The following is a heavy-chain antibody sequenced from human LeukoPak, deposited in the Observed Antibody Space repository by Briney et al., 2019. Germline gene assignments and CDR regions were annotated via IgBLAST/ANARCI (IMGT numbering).Heavy chain of an antibody. D-gene: IGHD3-3*01. CDR2: IYHSGST. V-gene: IGHV4-4*02. CDR3: ARERTYYDFWSGYYLGVRDYYYMDV. Sequence: SETLSLTCAVSGGSISSSNWWSWVRQPPGKGLEWIGEIYHSGSTNYNPSLKSRVTISVDKSKNQFSLKLSSVTAADTAVYYCARERTYYDFWSGYYLGVRDYYYMDVWGKGTTVTVSS. J-gene: IGHJ6*03. CDR1: GGSISSSNW.